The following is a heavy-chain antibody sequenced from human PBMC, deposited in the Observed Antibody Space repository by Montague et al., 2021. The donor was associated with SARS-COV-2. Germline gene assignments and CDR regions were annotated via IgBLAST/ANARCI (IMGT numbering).Heavy chain of an antibody. Sequence: SETLSLTCAVYGGSFSVYYWSWLRQSPRSVLEWIAEINHSGTANYNPSLKSRVSISVDTSKNQFTLKLTSVTAADTAMYYCAKEREVVRAARTLVAFDLGGQGTMVTVAS. D-gene: IGHD2-2*01. J-gene: IGHJ3*01. CDR2: INHSGTA. V-gene: IGHV4-34*01. CDR3: AKEREVVRAARTLVAFDL. CDR1: GGSFSVYY.